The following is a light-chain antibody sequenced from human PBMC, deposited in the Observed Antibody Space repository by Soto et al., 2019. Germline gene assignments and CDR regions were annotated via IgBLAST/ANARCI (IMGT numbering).Light chain of an antibody. Sequence: QSVLTQPPSVSGAPGQTVTISCTGNNSNLGAGYDVHWYQQHPGEAPKLVIFGNRNRPSGVADRFSGSKSGTSASLAITGLQPEDEDDYYYQAYYYSLTTFVFGGGTKLTVL. CDR2: GNR. V-gene: IGLV1-40*01. CDR1: NSNLGAGYD. J-gene: IGLJ3*02. CDR3: QAYYYSLTTFV.